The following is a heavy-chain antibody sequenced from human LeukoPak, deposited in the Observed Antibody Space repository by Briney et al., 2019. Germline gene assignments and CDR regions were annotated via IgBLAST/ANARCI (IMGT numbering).Heavy chain of an antibody. D-gene: IGHD1-14*01. CDR1: GFTFSSYG. V-gene: IGHV3-23*01. J-gene: IGHJ5*02. CDR3: VKDNPLDH. CDR2: ISGSGGST. Sequence: GGTLRLSCAASGFTFSSYGMSWVRQAPGKGLEWVSAISGSGGSTHYADSVKGRSTISRDDSKNTLFLQMNSLRTDDTAMYYCVKDNPLDHWGQGTLVTVSS.